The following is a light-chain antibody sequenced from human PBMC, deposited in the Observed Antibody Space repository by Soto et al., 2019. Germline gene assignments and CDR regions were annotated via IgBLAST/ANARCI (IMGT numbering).Light chain of an antibody. V-gene: IGLV2-8*01. CDR2: EVS. CDR3: SSYAGNNKYV. CDR1: SSDVGGYNY. J-gene: IGLJ1*01. Sequence: QSALTQPPSASGSLGQSVTISCTGTSSDVGGYNYVSWYQQHPGKAPKLMISEVSKRPSGVPDRFSGSKSGNAASLTVSGLQAEDEADYYCSSYAGNNKYVFGAGTKFTVL.